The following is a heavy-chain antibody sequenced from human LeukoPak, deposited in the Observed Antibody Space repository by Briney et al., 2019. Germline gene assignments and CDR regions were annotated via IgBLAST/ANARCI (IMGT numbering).Heavy chain of an antibody. D-gene: IGHD6-13*01. CDR2: IYYSGST. Sequence: SETLSLTCTVSGGSISSYYWSWIRQPPGKGLEWIGYIYYSGSTNYNPSLKSRVTISVDTSKNQFSLKLSSVTAADTAVYYCARVSSSSWYYFDYWGQGTLVTVSS. CDR1: GGSISSYY. J-gene: IGHJ4*02. V-gene: IGHV4-59*01. CDR3: ARVSSSSWYYFDY.